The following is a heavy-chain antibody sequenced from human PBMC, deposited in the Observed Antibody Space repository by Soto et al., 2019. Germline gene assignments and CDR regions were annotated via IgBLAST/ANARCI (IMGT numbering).Heavy chain of an antibody. CDR3: ARDPTFFGAPPGGMDV. CDR2: VYYSGST. V-gene: IGHV4-30-4*01. Sequence: PSETLSLTCTVSGGSISSGDYYWSWIRQPPGKGLEWIGYVYYSGSTYYNPSLKSRVTISVDTSKNQFSLKLSSVTAADTAVYYCARDPTFFGAPPGGMDVWGQGTTVTVSS. CDR1: GGSISSGDYY. J-gene: IGHJ6*02. D-gene: IGHD3-16*01.